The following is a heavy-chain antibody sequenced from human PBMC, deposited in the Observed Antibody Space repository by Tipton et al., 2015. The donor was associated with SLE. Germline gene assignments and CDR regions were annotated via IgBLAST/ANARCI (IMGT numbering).Heavy chain of an antibody. CDR2: IYYSGST. J-gene: IGHJ3*02. CDR1: GGSISSYY. CDR3: AREVHVEAYHYDFWSGTPSGDAFDI. D-gene: IGHD3-3*01. Sequence: GLVKPSETLSLTCTVSGGSISSYYWSWIRQPPGKGLEWIGYIYYSGSTNYNPSLKSRVTISVDTSKNQFSLKLSSVTAADTAVYYCAREVHVEAYHYDFWSGTPSGDAFDIWGQGTMVTVSS. V-gene: IGHV4-59*01.